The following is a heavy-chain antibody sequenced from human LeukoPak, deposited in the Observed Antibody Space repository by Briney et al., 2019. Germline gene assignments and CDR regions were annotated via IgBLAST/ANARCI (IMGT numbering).Heavy chain of an antibody. Sequence: GGSLRLSCATSGFTFSSYGMHSVPQAPAKVVEWVAVIWYYGSNKNYAESVNGRFTISRDNPKKTRYLQINSLRAEDRAVYYCARDGLIVVVPAATQGWFDPWGQGTLVTVSS. D-gene: IGHD2-2*01. CDR2: IWYYGSNK. CDR1: GFTFSSYG. CDR3: ARDGLIVVVPAATQGWFDP. V-gene: IGHV3-33*01. J-gene: IGHJ5*02.